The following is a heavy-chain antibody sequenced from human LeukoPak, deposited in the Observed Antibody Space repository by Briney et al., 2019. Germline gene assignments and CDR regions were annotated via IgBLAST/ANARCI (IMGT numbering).Heavy chain of an antibody. V-gene: IGHV3-23*01. CDR1: GFTFDTYG. CDR3: AKGGHPAVVTTRFDS. CDR2: ISGSGNYM. J-gene: IGHJ5*01. Sequence: GGSLRLSCAASGFTFDTYGMSWVRQAPGKELEWVSSISGSGNYMYYKDSVKGRFTISRDNSKNTLLLQMNSLRAEDSAVYYCAKGGHPAVVTTRFDSWGQGTLVTVSS. D-gene: IGHD2-21*02.